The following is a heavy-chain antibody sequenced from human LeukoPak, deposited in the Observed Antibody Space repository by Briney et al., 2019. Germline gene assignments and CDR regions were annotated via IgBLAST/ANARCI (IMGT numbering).Heavy chain of an antibody. J-gene: IGHJ4*02. Sequence: SETLSLTCTMSSGSISPYYWSWIRQPPGKGLEWIAYIFHSGTTKYNPSLKSRVAISLDTPKSQFSLKLHSVTAADTAVYYCAKVDTDGGYWGQGTLVTVSS. V-gene: IGHV4-59*01. CDR2: IFHSGTT. CDR1: SGSISPYY. D-gene: IGHD5-18*01. CDR3: AKVDTDGGY.